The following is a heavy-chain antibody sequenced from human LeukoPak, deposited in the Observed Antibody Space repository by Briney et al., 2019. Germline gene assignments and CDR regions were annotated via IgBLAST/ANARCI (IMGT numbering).Heavy chain of an antibody. V-gene: IGHV4-61*02. CDR3: ARLGADGDLSFDY. Sequence: SETLSLTCTVSGGSISSGSYYWSWIRQPAGKGLEWIGRIYTSGSTNYNPSLKSRVTISVDTSKNQFSLKLSSVTAADTAVYYCARLGADGDLSFDYWGQGTLVTVSS. CDR2: IYTSGST. J-gene: IGHJ4*02. CDR1: GGSISSGSYY.